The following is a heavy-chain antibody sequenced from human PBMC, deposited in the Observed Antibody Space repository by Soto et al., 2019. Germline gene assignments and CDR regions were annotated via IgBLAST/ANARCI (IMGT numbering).Heavy chain of an antibody. D-gene: IGHD3-3*01. CDR1: GYTFTSYG. J-gene: IGHJ3*02. CDR2: ISAYNGNT. V-gene: IGHV1-18*01. Sequence: GASVKVSCKASGYTFTSYGISWVRQAPGQGLEWMGWISAYNGNTNYAQKLQGRVTMTTDTSTSTAYMELRSLRSDDTAVYYCARYWALESGITIFGVVISSDAFDIWGQGTMVTVSS. CDR3: ARYWALESGITIFGVVISSDAFDI.